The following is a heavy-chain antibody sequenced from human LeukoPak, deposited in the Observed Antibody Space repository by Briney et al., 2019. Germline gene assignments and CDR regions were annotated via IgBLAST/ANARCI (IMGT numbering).Heavy chain of an antibody. V-gene: IGHV4-34*01. CDR2: INHSGST. Sequence: GSLRLSCAASGFTFSSYEMNWVRQPPGKGLEWIGEINHSGSTNYNPSLKSRVTISVDTSKNQFSLKLKSVTAADTAVYYCARGGRGEPTARRFKPGNWFDPWGQGTLVTVFS. J-gene: IGHJ5*02. CDR1: GFTFSSYE. CDR3: ARGGRGEPTARRFKPGNWFDP. D-gene: IGHD3-10*01.